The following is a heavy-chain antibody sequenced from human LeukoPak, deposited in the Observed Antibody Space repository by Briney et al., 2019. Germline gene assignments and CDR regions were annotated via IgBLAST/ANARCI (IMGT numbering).Heavy chain of an antibody. CDR3: ARTGYCNGASCLNYFDS. CDR1: GGSISSYH. CDR2: ISTGGST. V-gene: IGHV4-4*07. J-gene: IGHJ4*02. Sequence: SXTLALTCSVSGGSISSYHWSWVRQAAGKGLEWIGRISTGGSTSYNPSLKKRGDITVETSKKKFFLDLSSVTAADTAMYYCARTGYCNGASCLNYFDSWGRGTLVTVSS. D-gene: IGHD2-15*01.